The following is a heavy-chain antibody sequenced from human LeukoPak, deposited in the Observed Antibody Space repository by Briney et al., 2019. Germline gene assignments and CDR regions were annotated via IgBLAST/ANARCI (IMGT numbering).Heavy chain of an antibody. CDR3: ARAPSGDAFDI. D-gene: IGHD6-6*01. Sequence: ASVKVSCKASGYTFTSYDINWVRQATGQGLEWMGWMNPNSGNTGYAQKFQGRVTITRNTSISTAYMELSSLRSEDTAVYHCARAPSGDAFDIWGQGTMVTVSS. V-gene: IGHV1-8*03. CDR1: GYTFTSYD. CDR2: MNPNSGNT. J-gene: IGHJ3*02.